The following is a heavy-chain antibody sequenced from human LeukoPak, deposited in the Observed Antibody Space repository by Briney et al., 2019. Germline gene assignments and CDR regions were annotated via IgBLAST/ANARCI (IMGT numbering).Heavy chain of an antibody. CDR3: ARQMYSSSWFDY. CDR2: IYHSGST. Sequence: PSETLSLTCTVSGGSISSYYWSWIRQPPGKGLEWIGYIYHSGSTYYNPSLKSRVTISVDRSKNQFSLKLSSVTAADTAVYYCARQMYSSSWFDYWGQGTLVTVSS. J-gene: IGHJ5*01. V-gene: IGHV4-59*08. CDR1: GGSISSYY. D-gene: IGHD6-13*01.